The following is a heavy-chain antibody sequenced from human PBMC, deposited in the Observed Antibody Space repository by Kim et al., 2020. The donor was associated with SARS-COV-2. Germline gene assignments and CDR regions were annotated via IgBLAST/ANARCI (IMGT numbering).Heavy chain of an antibody. V-gene: IGHV4-39*01. Sequence: SETLSLTCTVSGGSISSSSYYWGWIRQPPGKGLNWIGTISYSGSTYYNPSLKSRVTISVDTSKNQFSLKLSSVTAADTAVYYCARRGPPVTGTDFDYWGQGTLVTVS. D-gene: IGHD6-19*01. CDR2: ISYSGST. J-gene: IGHJ4*02. CDR1: GGSISSSSYY. CDR3: ARRGPPVTGTDFDY.